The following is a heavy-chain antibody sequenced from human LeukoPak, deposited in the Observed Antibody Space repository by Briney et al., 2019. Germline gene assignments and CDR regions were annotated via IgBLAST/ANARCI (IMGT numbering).Heavy chain of an antibody. V-gene: IGHV3-30-3*01. D-gene: IGHD4/OR15-4a*01. CDR3: ARDIANIYYYYGMDV. J-gene: IGHJ6*02. CDR1: GFTFSSYA. CDR2: ISYDGSNK. Sequence: GGSLRLSCAASGFTFSSYAMHWVRQAPGKGLEWVAVISYDGSNKYYADSVKGRFTISRDNSKNTLYLQMNSLRAEDTAVYYCARDIANIYYYYGMDVWGQGTTVTVSS.